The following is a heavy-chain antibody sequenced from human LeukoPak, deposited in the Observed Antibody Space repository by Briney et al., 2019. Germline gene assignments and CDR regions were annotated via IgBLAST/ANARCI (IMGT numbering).Heavy chain of an antibody. Sequence: PGGSLRLSCAASGFTFSSYEMNWVRQAPGKGLEWVSYISSSGSGSTIYYADSVKGRFTISRDNAKNSLYLQMNSQRAEDTAVYYCARGTGYCLDPWGQGTLVTVSS. D-gene: IGHD2-2*03. CDR1: GFTFSSYE. CDR2: ISSSGSGSTI. CDR3: ARGTGYCLDP. V-gene: IGHV3-48*03. J-gene: IGHJ5*02.